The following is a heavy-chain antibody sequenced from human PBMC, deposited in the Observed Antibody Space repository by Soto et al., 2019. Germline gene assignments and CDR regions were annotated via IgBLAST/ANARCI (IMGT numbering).Heavy chain of an antibody. CDR2: IYYSGNT. CDR1: GGSISSSSNYY. V-gene: IGHV4-39*01. D-gene: IGHD2-2*01. J-gene: IGHJ4*02. CDR3: VTNAPYCSGTSCYDFDY. Sequence: SETLSLTCTVSGGSISSSSNYYWGWIRQPPGKGLEWIGSIYYSGNTYYNPSLKSRVTLSVDTSKNQFSLNLSSVTAADTAVYYCVTNAPYCSGTSCYDFDYWGQGTLVTVYS.